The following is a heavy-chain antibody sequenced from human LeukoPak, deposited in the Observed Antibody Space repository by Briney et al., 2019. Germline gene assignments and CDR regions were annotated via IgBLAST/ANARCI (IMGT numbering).Heavy chain of an antibody. D-gene: IGHD2-21*02. CDR3: ARADCGGDCYWGIDY. CDR2: VIPIFGTA. V-gene: IGHV1-69*05. J-gene: IGHJ4*02. CDR1: GGTFSSYA. Sequence: SVKVSCKASGGTFSSYAISWVRQAPGQGLEWMGGVIPIFGTANYAQKFQGRVTITTDESTSTAYMELSSLRSEDTAVYYCARADCGGDCYWGIDYWGQGTLVTVSS.